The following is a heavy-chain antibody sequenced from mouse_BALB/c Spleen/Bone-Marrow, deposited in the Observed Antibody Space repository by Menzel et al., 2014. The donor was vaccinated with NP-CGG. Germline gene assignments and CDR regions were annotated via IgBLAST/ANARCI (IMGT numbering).Heavy chain of an antibody. V-gene: IGHV1S56*01. CDR1: GYTFTSYD. CDR3: ARSGLIHYYGYYYY. J-gene: IGHJ2*01. CDR2: IYPGDGST. Sequence: QVQLQQSGPELVKPGALVKISCKASGYTFTSYDINWVKQRPGQGLEWIGWIYPGDGSTKYNEKFKGKATPTTDKSSSTAYMQLSSLTTENSTVYFCARSGLIHYYGYYYYWGQGTTLTDSS. D-gene: IGHD1-2*01.